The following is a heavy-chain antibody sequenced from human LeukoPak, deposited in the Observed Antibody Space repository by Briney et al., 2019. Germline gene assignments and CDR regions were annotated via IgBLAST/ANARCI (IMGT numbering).Heavy chain of an antibody. D-gene: IGHD2-2*01. Sequence: ASVKVSCKASGYTFTGYYMHWVRQAPGQGLEWMGWINPNSGGTNYAQKFQGRVTMTRDTSISTAYMELSRLRSDDTAVYYCARGLIVVVPAAAYNWFDPWGQGTLVTVSS. V-gene: IGHV1-2*02. J-gene: IGHJ5*02. CDR3: ARGLIVVVPAAAYNWFDP. CDR2: INPNSGGT. CDR1: GYTFTGYY.